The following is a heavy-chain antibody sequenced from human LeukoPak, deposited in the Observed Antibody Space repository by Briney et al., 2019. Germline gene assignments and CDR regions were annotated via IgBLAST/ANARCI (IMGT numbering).Heavy chain of an antibody. D-gene: IGHD2-21*02. V-gene: IGHV4-59*01. CDR1: GGSLTDYY. CDR3: ARDAVTYDAFDI. J-gene: IGHJ3*02. Sequence: PSETLSLTCTVSGGSLTDYYWNWIRQPPGKGLEWIGYVFYSGSTNYNPSLKSRVTISADTSKNQFSLKVTSVTAADMALYYCARDAVTYDAFDIWGQGTMVTVSS. CDR2: VFYSGST.